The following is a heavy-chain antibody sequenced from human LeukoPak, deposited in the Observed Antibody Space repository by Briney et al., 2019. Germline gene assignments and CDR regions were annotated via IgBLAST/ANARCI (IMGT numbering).Heavy chain of an antibody. CDR3: ARGPRGYCSSTSCYSYWFDP. CDR1: GGSFSGYY. J-gene: IGHJ5*02. Sequence: PSETLSLTCAVYGGSFSGYYWSWIRQPPGKGLEWIGEINHSGSTNYNQSLKSRVTISVDTSKNQFSLKLSSVTAADTAVYYCARGPRGYCSSTSCYSYWFDPWGQGTLVTVSS. D-gene: IGHD2-2*01. V-gene: IGHV4-34*01. CDR2: INHSGST.